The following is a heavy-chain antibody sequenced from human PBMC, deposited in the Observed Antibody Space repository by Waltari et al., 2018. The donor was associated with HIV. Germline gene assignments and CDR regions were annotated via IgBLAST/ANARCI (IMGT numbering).Heavy chain of an antibody. CDR1: GYTFTGYY. CDR2: IKPNSGGH. D-gene: IGHD4-17*01. CDR3: ARVTTVTGDSYFYYGMDV. Sequence: VQLVQSGAEVRKPGASVKVSCKASGYTFTGYYLHWVLTAPGQGLEWMRRIKPNSGGHSYAQKFQARVTMTRDTSIGAAYMELSSLRPNDTAVYYCARVTTVTGDSYFYYGMDVWGQGTTVTVSS. J-gene: IGHJ6*02. V-gene: IGHV1-2*06.